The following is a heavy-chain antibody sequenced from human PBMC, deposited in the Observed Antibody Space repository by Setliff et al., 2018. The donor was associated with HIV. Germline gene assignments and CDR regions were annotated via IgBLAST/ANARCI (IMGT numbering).Heavy chain of an antibody. CDR1: GASISSSDYF. CDR3: TRRAHGRQEPL. Sequence: SETLSLTCIVSGASISSSDYFWVWIRQPPGKGLEWIGSIYHTGTTSYNRSLQSRVTISVGTSKNHFSLKVNSVTASDTAVYYCTRRAHGRQEPLWDQGTLVTVSS. CDR2: IYHTGTT. J-gene: IGHJ4*02. V-gene: IGHV4-39*02.